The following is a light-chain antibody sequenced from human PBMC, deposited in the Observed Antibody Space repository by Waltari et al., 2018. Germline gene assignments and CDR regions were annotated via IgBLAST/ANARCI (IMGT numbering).Light chain of an antibody. Sequence: QSALTQPVSVSGSPGQSITISCTGTSNDVGTYQFVSWYQQHPGKAPKVIIFEVNERPSGVFNRFSGSKSGNTASLTISGLQPEDDADYYCCSYAGSSTWVFGGGTKLTVL. J-gene: IGLJ3*02. V-gene: IGLV2-23*02. CDR1: SNDVGTYQF. CDR3: CSYAGSSTWV. CDR2: EVN.